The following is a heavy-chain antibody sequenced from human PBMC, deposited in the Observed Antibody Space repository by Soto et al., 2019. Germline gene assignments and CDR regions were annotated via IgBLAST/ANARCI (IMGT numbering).Heavy chain of an antibody. CDR2: ISSSSNYI. Sequence: EVQLLESGGGLVQPGGSLRLSCAASGFTFSSYAMSWVRQAPGKGLEWVSSISSSSNYIYYADSVKGRFTISRDNAKNSLYLQMNSLRAEDTAVYYCAGLMTTVVSNWFDPWGQGTLVTVSS. V-gene: IGHV3-21*01. CDR3: AGLMTTVVSNWFDP. D-gene: IGHD4-17*01. J-gene: IGHJ5*02. CDR1: GFTFSSYA.